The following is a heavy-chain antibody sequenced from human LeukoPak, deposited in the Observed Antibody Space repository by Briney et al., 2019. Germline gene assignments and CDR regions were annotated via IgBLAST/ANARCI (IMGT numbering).Heavy chain of an antibody. J-gene: IGHJ5*02. CDR1: GSFFITYW. CDR2: IYPGDSDT. V-gene: IGHV5-51*01. D-gene: IGHD2-2*03. Sequence: GVSLKISCEPSGSFFITYWITWVRQLPGKGLEWMGIIYPGDSDTRYSPSFQGQVTISADKSINTAYLQWSSLKASDTAMYYCARLDPFDPWGQGTLVTVSS. CDR3: ARLDPFDP.